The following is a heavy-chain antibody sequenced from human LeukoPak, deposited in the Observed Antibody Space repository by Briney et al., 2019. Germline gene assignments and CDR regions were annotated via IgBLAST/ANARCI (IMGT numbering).Heavy chain of an antibody. V-gene: IGHV3-30*18. Sequence: GGSLRLSCAASGFTFSSYGMHWVLQAPGKGLEWVAVISYDGTIKYYADSVKGRFTISRDNSKNTLYLQMNSLRAEDTAVYYCAKDGSSTSAAGDFDYWGQGTLATVSS. CDR3: AKDGSSTSAAGDFDY. J-gene: IGHJ4*02. CDR2: ISYDGTIK. D-gene: IGHD6-13*01. CDR1: GFTFSSYG.